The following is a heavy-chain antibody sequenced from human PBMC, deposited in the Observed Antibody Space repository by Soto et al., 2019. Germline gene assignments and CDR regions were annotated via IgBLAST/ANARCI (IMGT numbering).Heavy chain of an antibody. Sequence: QGQLVQSGGEVKKSGASVKVSCKASGYTFSRYGISWVRQAPGQGLEWMRWISGYNGDTNYAQKFQGRVTMTIDTSTTTAYMELRSLTSDDTAVYYCAKNGQPPYYYYGLDVWGQGTTVTVSS. D-gene: IGHD2-8*01. V-gene: IGHV1-18*01. CDR2: ISGYNGDT. J-gene: IGHJ6*02. CDR3: AKNGQPPYYYYGLDV. CDR1: GYTFSRYG.